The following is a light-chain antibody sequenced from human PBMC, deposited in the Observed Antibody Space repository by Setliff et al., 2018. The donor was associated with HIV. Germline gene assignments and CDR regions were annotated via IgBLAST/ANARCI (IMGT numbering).Light chain of an antibody. V-gene: IGLV2-11*01. J-gene: IGLJ1*01. CDR1: SSDVGGYNY. CDR2: DVS. CDR3: CSYAGSYTFYV. Sequence: QSVLTQPRSVSGSPGQSVTISCTGTSSDVGGYNYVSWYQQHPGKAPKLMIYDVSERPSGVPDRFSGSKSANTASLTISGLQAEDEADYYCCSYAGSYTFYVFGTGTKVNVL.